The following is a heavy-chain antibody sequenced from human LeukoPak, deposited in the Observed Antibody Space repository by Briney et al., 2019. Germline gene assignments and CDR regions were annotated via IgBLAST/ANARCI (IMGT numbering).Heavy chain of an antibody. D-gene: IGHD5-24*01. CDR3: TTSDGYNPDY. CDR2: IRSKANSYAT. V-gene: IGHV3-73*01. J-gene: IGHJ4*02. CDR1: GFTFSGSA. Sequence: GGSLRLSCAASGFTFSGSAMHWVRQASGKGLEWVGRIRSKANSYATAYAASVKGRFTISRDDSKNTAYLRMNSLKTEDTAVYYCTTSDGYNPDYWGQGTLVTVSS.